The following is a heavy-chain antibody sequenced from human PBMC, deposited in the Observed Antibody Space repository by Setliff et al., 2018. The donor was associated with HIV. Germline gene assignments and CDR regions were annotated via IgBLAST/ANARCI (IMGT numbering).Heavy chain of an antibody. CDR3: ARDREYMDV. CDR1: GYTFSSFG. V-gene: IGHV1-18*01. Sequence: ASVKVACKASGYTFSSFGISWVRQAPGQGLEWMGWISAYNGNTKSAQNLQGRVTMTTDTSTSTAHMELRSLRSDDPAVYYCARDREYMDVWGKGTTVTVSS. CDR2: ISAYNGNT. J-gene: IGHJ6*03.